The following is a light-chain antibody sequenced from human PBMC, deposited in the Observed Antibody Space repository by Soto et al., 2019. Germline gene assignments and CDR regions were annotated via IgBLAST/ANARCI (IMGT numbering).Light chain of an antibody. CDR3: SSYTSSSTYV. Sequence: QSALTQPASVSGSPRQSITISCTGTSSDVGGYNHVSWYQHHPGKAPKVIIYDVSNRPSGVSNRFSGSKSGNTASLTFSGLQAEDEADYYCSSYTSSSTYVFGTGTKLTVL. CDR2: DVS. J-gene: IGLJ1*01. V-gene: IGLV2-14*03. CDR1: SSDVGGYNH.